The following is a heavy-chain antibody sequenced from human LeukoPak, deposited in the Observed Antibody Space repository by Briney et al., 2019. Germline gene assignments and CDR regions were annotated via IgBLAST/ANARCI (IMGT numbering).Heavy chain of an antibody. D-gene: IGHD3-10*01. CDR2: IYYSGST. J-gene: IGHJ4*02. V-gene: IGHV4-59*01. CDR1: GGSISSYY. CDR3: ARDRGYYGSGSYYQFDY. Sequence: SETLSLTCTVSGGSISSYYWSWIRQLPGKGLEWIGYIYYSGSTNYNPSLKSRVTISVDTSKNQFSLKLSSVTAADTAVYYCARDRGYYGSGSYYQFDYWGQGTLVTVSS.